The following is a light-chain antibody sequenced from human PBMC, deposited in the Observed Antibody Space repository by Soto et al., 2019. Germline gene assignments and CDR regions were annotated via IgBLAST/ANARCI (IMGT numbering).Light chain of an antibody. Sequence: QSVLTQPPSVSGSPGQSVGISCTGTSSDVGGSNGVSWYQQPPGTAPKLMIYDVSNRPSGVPDRFSGSKSGNTASLTISGLQAEDEGDYYCSSYTSSSTYVFGTGTKVTVL. J-gene: IGLJ1*01. V-gene: IGLV2-18*02. CDR2: DVS. CDR3: SSYTSSSTYV. CDR1: SSDVGGSNG.